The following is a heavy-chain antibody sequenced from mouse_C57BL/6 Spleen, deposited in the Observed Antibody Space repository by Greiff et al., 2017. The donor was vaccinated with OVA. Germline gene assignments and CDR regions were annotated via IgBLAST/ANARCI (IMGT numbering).Heavy chain of an antibody. D-gene: IGHD3-2*02. CDR2: IDPETGGT. Sequence: VQLQQSGAELVRPGASVTLSCKASGYTFTDYEMNWVKQTPVNGLEWIGAIDPETGGTAYNQKFKGKAILTADKSSSTAYMELRSRTSDDSAVYYCTRQLRSAMDYWGQGTSVTVSS. CDR3: TRQLRSAMDY. CDR1: GYTFTDYE. J-gene: IGHJ4*01. V-gene: IGHV1-15*01.